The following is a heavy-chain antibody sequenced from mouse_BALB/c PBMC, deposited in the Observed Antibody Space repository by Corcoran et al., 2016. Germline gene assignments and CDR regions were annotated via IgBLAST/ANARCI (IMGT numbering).Heavy chain of an antibody. D-gene: IGHD2-1*01. V-gene: IGHV1-39*01. CDR3: ARSGGNPWCAY. J-gene: IGHJ3*01. Sequence: EIQLQQTGPELVKPGASVKISCKASGYSFTDYIMLWVKQSHGKSLEWIGNINPYYGSTSYNLKFKGKATLTVDKSSSTAYMQLNSLTSEDSAVYYCARSGGNPWCAYWGQGTLVTVSA. CDR1: GYSFTDYI. CDR2: INPYYGST.